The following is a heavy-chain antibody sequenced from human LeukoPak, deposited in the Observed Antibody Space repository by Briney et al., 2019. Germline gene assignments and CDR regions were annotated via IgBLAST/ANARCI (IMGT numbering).Heavy chain of an antibody. J-gene: IGHJ3*02. D-gene: IGHD3-22*01. CDR1: GFTFSSHW. CDR3: ARDRDPGYNDSSGYRRVNAFDI. CDR2: ISTSGSTK. V-gene: IGHV3-48*04. Sequence: GGSLRLSCAASGFTFSSHWMHWVRQAPGKGLEWVSYISTSGSTKYYADSVKGRFTISRDNAKNSLYLQMNSLRAEDTAVYYCARDRDPGYNDSSGYRRVNAFDIWGQGTMVTVSS.